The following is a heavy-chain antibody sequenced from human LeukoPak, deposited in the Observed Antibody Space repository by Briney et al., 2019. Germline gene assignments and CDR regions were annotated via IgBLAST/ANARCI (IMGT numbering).Heavy chain of an antibody. Sequence: PGGSLRLSCAASGFTFSDYYMSWIRQAPGKGLEWVSYISSSGSTIYYADSVKGRFTISRDNAKNSLYLQMNSLRAEDTAVYYCARDMVRGVIMGRTNWFDPWGQGTLVTVSS. CDR3: ARDMVRGVIMGRTNWFDP. V-gene: IGHV3-11*04. CDR2: ISSSGSTI. CDR1: GFTFSDYY. J-gene: IGHJ5*02. D-gene: IGHD3-10*01.